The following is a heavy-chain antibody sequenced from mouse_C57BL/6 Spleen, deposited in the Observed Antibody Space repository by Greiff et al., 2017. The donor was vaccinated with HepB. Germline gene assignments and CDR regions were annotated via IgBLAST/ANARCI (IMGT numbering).Heavy chain of an antibody. V-gene: IGHV1-5*01. CDR3: TRSENGNYYFDY. Sequence: EVQLQQSGTVLARPGASVKMSCKTSGYTFTSYWMHWVKQRPGQGLEWIGAIYPGNSDTSYNQKFKGKAKLTAVTSASTAYMELSSLTNEDSAVYYCTRSENGNYYFDYWGQGTTLTVSS. J-gene: IGHJ2*01. D-gene: IGHD2-1*01. CDR2: IYPGNSDT. CDR1: GYTFTSYW.